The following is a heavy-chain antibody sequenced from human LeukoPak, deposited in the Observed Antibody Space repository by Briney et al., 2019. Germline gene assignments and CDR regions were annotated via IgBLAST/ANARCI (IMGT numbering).Heavy chain of an antibody. CDR1: GFTFSTYG. CDR3: AKDHYDFWSGYSQAHFDY. Sequence: GGSLRLSCAASGFTFSTYGMHWVRQAPGKGLEWVSIIQYGGNSKNYSDSVKGRFTISRDNSKNTLYLQMNSLRAEDTAVYYCAKDHYDFWSGYSQAHFDYWGQGTLVTVSS. D-gene: IGHD3-3*01. J-gene: IGHJ4*02. CDR2: IQYGGNSK. V-gene: IGHV3-30*02.